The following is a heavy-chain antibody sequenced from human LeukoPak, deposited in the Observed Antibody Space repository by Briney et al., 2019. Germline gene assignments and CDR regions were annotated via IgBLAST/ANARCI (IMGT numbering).Heavy chain of an antibody. CDR1: GGSISSSSYY. J-gene: IGHJ3*01. D-gene: IGHD3-22*01. V-gene: IGHV4-61*05. Sequence: SETLSLTCTVSGGSISSSSYYWGWIRQPPGKGLEWIGYIYYSGSTNYNPSLKSRVTISVDTSKNQFSLKLSSVTAADTAVYYCARHTYYYEVEEWGQGTMVTVSS. CDR3: ARHTYYYEVEE. CDR2: IYYSGST.